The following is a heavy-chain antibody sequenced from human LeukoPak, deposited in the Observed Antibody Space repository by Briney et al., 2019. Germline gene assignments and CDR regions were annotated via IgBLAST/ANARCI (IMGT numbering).Heavy chain of an antibody. CDR3: ARANCSSTSCAPDY. Sequence: GASVKVSCKASGYTFTSYYIHWVRQAPGQGPEWMGIINHSGGSTIYAQIFQGRVTMTRDTSTSTVYMELSSLRSEDTAVYYCARANCSSTSCAPDYWGQGMLVTVSS. CDR2: INHSGGST. CDR1: GYTFTSYY. V-gene: IGHV1-46*01. D-gene: IGHD2-2*01. J-gene: IGHJ4*02.